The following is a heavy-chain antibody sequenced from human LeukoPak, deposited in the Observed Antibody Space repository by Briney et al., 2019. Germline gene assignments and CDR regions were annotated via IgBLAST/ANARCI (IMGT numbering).Heavy chain of an antibody. CDR3: ATWGDYDILTGYYVSDY. V-gene: IGHV3-23*01. Sequence: GGSLRLSCAASRFTFSNYAMSWVRQAPGKGLEWVSAITGSDGTTYYADSVKGRFTISRDNSKNTLYLQMNSLRAEDTAVYYCATWGDYDILTGYYVSDYWGQGTLVTVSS. CDR1: RFTFSNYA. D-gene: IGHD3-9*01. CDR2: ITGSDGTT. J-gene: IGHJ4*02.